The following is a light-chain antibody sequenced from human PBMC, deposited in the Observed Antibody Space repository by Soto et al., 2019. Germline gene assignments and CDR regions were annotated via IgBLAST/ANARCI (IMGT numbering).Light chain of an antibody. V-gene: IGKV1-39*01. J-gene: IGKJ1*01. CDR1: QSIVTY. CDR2: AAS. CDR3: QQGYSNPWT. Sequence: DIQMTQSPSSLSASVGDRVTITCRASQSIVTYLNWYLQKPGKAPKLLIYAASNLQSGVPSRFSGSGSGTNFTLSLNSLQPEDFATYYCQQGYSNPWTFGQGTKVDIK.